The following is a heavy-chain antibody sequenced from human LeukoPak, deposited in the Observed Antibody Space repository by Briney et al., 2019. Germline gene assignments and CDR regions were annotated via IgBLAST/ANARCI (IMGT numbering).Heavy chain of an antibody. CDR2: IHPNSGVT. D-gene: IGHD2-21*01. CDR3: ARDGPAQMIDLDY. V-gene: IGHV1-2*02. CDR1: GYTFTGYY. J-gene: IGHJ4*02. Sequence: SVKVSCKASGYTFTGYYMHWVRQAPGQGLERMGWIHPNSGVTNSAQKFQGRVTMTRDTSISTVYMELTRLSSDDTAIYYCARDGPAQMIDLDYWGQGTLVTVSS.